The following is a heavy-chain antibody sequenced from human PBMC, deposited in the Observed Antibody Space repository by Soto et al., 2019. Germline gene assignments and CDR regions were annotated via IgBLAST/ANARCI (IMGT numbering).Heavy chain of an antibody. Sequence: EVQLVESGGGLVQPGGSLRLSCAASGFTFSSYWMHWVRQAPGKGLVWVSRINSDGSGTTYADSVKGRFTISRDNAKNTPYLQMNSLRGEDTAVSYCERDRGDWFDPWGQGTLVTVSS. CDR2: INSDGSGT. D-gene: IGHD3-10*01. CDR1: GFTFSSYW. V-gene: IGHV3-74*01. CDR3: ERDRGDWFDP. J-gene: IGHJ5*02.